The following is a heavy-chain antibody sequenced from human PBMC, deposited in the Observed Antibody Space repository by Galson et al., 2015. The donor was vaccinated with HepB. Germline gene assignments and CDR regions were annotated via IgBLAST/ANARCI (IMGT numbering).Heavy chain of an antibody. CDR3: ARPRYCSSASRSASFDY. CDR2: IYYAGSS. J-gene: IGHJ4*02. V-gene: IGHV4-39*01. CDR1: GGSIISSRNY. D-gene: IGHD2-2*01. Sequence: ATLSLTCTVSGGSIISSRNYWGWIRQPPGKGLEWIGGIYYAGSSHYNPSLKSRLTLSVVTSKNQFSLRLTSVTAADTAVYYCARPRYCSSASRSASFDYWGQGILVTVSS.